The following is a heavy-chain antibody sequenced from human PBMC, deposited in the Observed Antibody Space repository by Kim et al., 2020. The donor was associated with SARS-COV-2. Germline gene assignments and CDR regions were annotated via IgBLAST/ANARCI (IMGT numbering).Heavy chain of an antibody. J-gene: IGHJ6*02. D-gene: IGHD3-10*01. CDR3: AKDMRAYYYGSGSYYSYYYAMDV. V-gene: IGHV3-9*01. Sequence: GGSLRLSCAASGFTFDDYAMHWVRQAPGKGLEWVSGISWNSGSIGYADSVKGRFTISRDNAKNSLYLQMNSLRAEDTAVYYCAKDMRAYYYGSGSYYSYYYAMDVWGHGTPVTVSS. CDR2: ISWNSGSI. CDR1: GFTFDDYA.